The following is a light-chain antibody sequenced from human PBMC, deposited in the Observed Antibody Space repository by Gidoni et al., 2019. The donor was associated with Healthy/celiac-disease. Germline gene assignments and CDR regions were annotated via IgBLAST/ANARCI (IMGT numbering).Light chain of an antibody. J-gene: IGLJ2*01. CDR1: SLRSYY. Sequence: SSELTQDPAVSVALGQTVRITCQGDSLRSYYSSWYQQKPGQAPVLVIYGKNNRPSGIRDRCSGSRSGNTASLTITGAQAEDEADYYCNSRDSSGNHVVFGGGTKLTVL. CDR2: GKN. V-gene: IGLV3-19*01. CDR3: NSRDSSGNHVV.